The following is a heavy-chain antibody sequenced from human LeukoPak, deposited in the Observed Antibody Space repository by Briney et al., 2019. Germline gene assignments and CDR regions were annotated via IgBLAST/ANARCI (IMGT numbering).Heavy chain of an antibody. CDR1: GFTFSSYS. D-gene: IGHD6-19*01. V-gene: IGHV3-48*02. CDR2: ISSSSSTI. CDR3: ARDRRLVQGQNYYYGMDV. Sequence: GGSLRLSCAASGFTFSSYSMNWVRQAPGKGLEWVSYISSSSSTIYYADSVKGRFTISRDNAKNSLYLQMDSLRDEDTAVYYCARDRRLVQGQNYYYGMDVWGQGTTVTVSS. J-gene: IGHJ6*02.